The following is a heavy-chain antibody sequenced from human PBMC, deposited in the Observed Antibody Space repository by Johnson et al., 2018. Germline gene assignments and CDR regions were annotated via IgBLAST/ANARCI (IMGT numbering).Heavy chain of an antibody. CDR3: AKDQSPEVGVDPFDI. CDR1: GFTFDDYA. CDR2: ISSSSSYI. V-gene: IGHV3-21*01. J-gene: IGHJ3*02. Sequence: VQLVQSGGGLVQXGRSXRLXCAASGFTFDDYAMHWVRQAPGKGLEWVSSISSSSSYIYYADSVKGRFTISRDNAKNSLYLQMNSLRAEDTAVYYCAKDQSPEVGVDPFDIWGQGTMVTVSS. D-gene: IGHD1-26*01.